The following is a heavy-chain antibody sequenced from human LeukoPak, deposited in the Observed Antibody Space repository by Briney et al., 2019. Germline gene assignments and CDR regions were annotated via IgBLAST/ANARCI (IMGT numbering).Heavy chain of an antibody. CDR1: GYSFTSYW. Sequence: KGGESLKISCKGSGYSFTSYWIGWVRQMPGKGLEWMGIIYPGDSDTRYSPSFQGQVTISADKSISTAYLQWSSLKASDTAMYYCARRGGEQQAKPYYYMDVWGKGTTVTVSS. CDR2: IYPGDSDT. J-gene: IGHJ6*03. V-gene: IGHV5-51*01. D-gene: IGHD6-13*01. CDR3: ARRGGEQQAKPYYYMDV.